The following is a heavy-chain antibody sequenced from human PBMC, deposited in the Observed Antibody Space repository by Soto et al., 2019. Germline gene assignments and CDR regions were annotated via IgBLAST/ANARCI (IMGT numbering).Heavy chain of an antibody. CDR2: IYYSGSS. J-gene: IGHJ4*02. D-gene: IGHD2-8*01. Sequence: QVQLQESGPGLVKPSETLSLTCTVSGGSISSYYWSWIRQPPGKGLEWIGYIYYSGSSNYNPPLKSRVTISVDTSKNQFSLRLSSVTAADTAVYYCARRYAGNFDYWGQGTLVTVSS. CDR1: GGSISSYY. V-gene: IGHV4-59*01. CDR3: ARRYAGNFDY.